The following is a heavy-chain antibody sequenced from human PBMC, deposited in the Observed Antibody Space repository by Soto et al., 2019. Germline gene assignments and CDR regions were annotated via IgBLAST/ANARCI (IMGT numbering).Heavy chain of an antibody. CDR2: INYSVTT. J-gene: IGHJ6*02. Sequence: LSLTCSVSVGSFSSDSFIWSWVRQFPGKGLEWIGYINYSVTTYYNPSLRSRITMSVDTSKKQFSLILSSVTAADTAVYYCARDHKWDGMDVWGQGTTVNVSS. D-gene: IGHD1-26*01. CDR1: VGSFSSDSFI. V-gene: IGHV4-31*03. CDR3: ARDHKWDGMDV.